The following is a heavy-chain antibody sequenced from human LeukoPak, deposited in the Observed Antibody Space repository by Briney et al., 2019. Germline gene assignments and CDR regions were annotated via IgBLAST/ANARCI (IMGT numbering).Heavy chain of an antibody. CDR2: VKHNGKT. J-gene: IGHJ4*02. Sequence: SETLSLTCAASGGSLFDYYWTWIRQSPGKGLEWIGEVKHNGKTTYNASLKNRLTIFEDTSKNEFSLKVTSVTAADTAVYYCSLVGDTEAADTLPLDYWGQGTLVTVSS. D-gene: IGHD1-26*01. CDR3: SLVGDTEAADTLPLDY. V-gene: IGHV4-34*01. CDR1: GGSLFDYY.